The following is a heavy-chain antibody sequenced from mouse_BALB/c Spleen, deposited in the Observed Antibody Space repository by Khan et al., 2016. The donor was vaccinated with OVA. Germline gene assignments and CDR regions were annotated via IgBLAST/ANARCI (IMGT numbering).Heavy chain of an antibody. V-gene: IGHV5-17*02. J-gene: IGHJ1*01. CDR2: ISSGSSTI. CDR1: GFTFSSFG. Sequence: EVELVESGGGLVQPGGSRKLSCAASGFTFSSFGMHWVRQAPEKGLEWVAYISSGSSTIYYADTVKGRFTISRDNPKNTLFLQMTSLRSEDTGMDYCATYGWWDWGAGTTVTVSS. CDR3: ATYGWWD. D-gene: IGHD1-1*01.